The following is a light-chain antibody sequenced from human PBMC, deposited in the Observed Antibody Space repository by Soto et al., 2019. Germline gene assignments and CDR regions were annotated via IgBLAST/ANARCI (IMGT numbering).Light chain of an antibody. CDR2: DTS. CDR3: QQSHNWPIT. V-gene: IGKV3-11*01. Sequence: EIVLTQSPATLSLSPGERATLSCRTSQTIRGLLNWYQQRPGQAPRLLIYDTSNRATDIPARFSGSGSGTDFILTISSLDPEDFGVYFCQQSHNWPITFGQGTRLAIK. J-gene: IGKJ5*01. CDR1: QTIRGL.